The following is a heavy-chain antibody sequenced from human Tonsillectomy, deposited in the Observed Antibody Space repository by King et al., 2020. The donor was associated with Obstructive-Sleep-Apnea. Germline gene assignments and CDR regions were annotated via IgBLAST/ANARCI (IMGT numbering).Heavy chain of an antibody. CDR1: GYTFTGYH. J-gene: IGHJ4*02. V-gene: IGHV1-2*02. CDR3: ARVLIDNYDSSGFLY. CDR2: INPDSGGT. D-gene: IGHD3-22*01. Sequence: QLVQSGTEVKKPGASVKVSCKASGYTFTGYHIHWVRQAPGQGLEWMGWINPDSGGTNYAQKFQGRVTMTSDTSISTAYMELSRLRSDDTAVYYCARVLIDNYDSSGFLYWGQGTLVSVSS.